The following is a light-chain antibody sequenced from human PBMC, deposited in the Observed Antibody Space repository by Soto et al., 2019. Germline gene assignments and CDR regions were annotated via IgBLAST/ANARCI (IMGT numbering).Light chain of an antibody. CDR1: QSLVHSAGNTS. V-gene: IGKV2-24*01. CDR3: VQATTWPYT. J-gene: IGKJ2*01. Sequence: DIVMTQTPLSSPVTLGRPASFSCRSSQSLVHSAGNTSLSLLQQRPGQPPRLLVYKISNRLSGVPARFSGSGAGRDFTLKISRVEAEDVEVYYCVQATTWPYTFGQGTKLEIK. CDR2: KIS.